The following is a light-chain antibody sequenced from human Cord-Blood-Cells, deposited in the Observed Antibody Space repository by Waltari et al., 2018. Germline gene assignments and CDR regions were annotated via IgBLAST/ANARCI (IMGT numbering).Light chain of an antibody. J-gene: IGLJ3*02. V-gene: IGLV2-23*01. CDR3: CSYAGSSTWV. CDR2: EGS. CDR1: SSDVGSYNL. Sequence: QSALTQHASVSGSPGQSITISCPGTSSDVGSYNLVSWYQQHPGKATKLMIYEGSKPPSGVSNRFAGSESGNTAALTISGRQAEDEADYYCCSYAGSSTWVFGGGTKLTVL.